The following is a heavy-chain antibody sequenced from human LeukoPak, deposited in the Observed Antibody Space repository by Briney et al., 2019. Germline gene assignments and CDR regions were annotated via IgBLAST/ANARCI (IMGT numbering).Heavy chain of an antibody. J-gene: IGHJ6*03. CDR1: GFTVSSNY. D-gene: IGHD6-13*01. V-gene: IGHV3-53*01. CDR3: ARVEAAAGSNPRPKKYYYYYYMDV. Sequence: GGSLRLSCAASGFTVSSNYMSWVRQAPGKGLEWVSVIYSGGSTYYADSVKGRFTISRDNSKNTLYLQMNSLRAEDTAVYYCARVEAAAGSNPRPKKYYYYYYMDVWGKGTTVTVSS. CDR2: IYSGGST.